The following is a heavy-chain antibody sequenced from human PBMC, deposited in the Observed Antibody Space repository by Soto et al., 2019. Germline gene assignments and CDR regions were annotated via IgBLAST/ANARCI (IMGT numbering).Heavy chain of an antibody. D-gene: IGHD1-26*01. CDR2: IYYSGST. J-gene: IGHJ4*02. CDR3: ARQGAFEGELMFDY. V-gene: IGHV4-39*01. CDR1: GGSISSSSYY. Sequence: GKTSETLSLTCTVSGGSISSSSYYWGWIRQPPGKGLEWIGSIYYSGSTYYNPSLKSRVTISVDTSKNQFSLKLSSVTAADTAVYYCARQGAFEGELMFDYWGQGTLVTVSS.